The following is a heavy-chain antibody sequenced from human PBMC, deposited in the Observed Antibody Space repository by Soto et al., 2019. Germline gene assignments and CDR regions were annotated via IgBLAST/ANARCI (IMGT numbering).Heavy chain of an antibody. V-gene: IGHV3-11*01. CDR2: ISYSGSTI. D-gene: IGHD3-3*01. J-gene: IGHJ4*02. CDR1: GFSFSDYY. CDR3: ARQITIFGVVIPTTTYYFDY. Sequence: PGGSLRLSCAASGFSFSDYYMTWIRQAPGKGLEWVSYISYSGSTIYYADSVKGRFTISRDNAKNSLYLQMNSLRAEDTAVYYCARQITIFGVVIPTTTYYFDYWGQGTLVTVSS.